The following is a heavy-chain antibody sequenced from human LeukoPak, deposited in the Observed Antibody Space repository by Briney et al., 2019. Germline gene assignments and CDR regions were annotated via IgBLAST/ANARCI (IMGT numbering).Heavy chain of an antibody. CDR3: ARQLSGTTGIDGYDT. V-gene: IGHV1-8*01. D-gene: IGHD1-7*01. J-gene: IGHJ3*02. Sequence: GASVKVSCKASGYTFTSYDINWVRQATGQGLEWMGWMNPNSGNTGYAQRFQGRVTMTRNTAISTAYMELSSLTSEDTAVYYCARQLSGTTGIDGYDTWGQGTMLTVSS. CDR2: MNPNSGNT. CDR1: GYTFTSYD.